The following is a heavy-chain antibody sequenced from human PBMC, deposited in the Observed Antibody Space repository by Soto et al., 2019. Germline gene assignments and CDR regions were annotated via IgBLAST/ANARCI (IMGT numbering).Heavy chain of an antibody. D-gene: IGHD1-26*01. Sequence: QITLKESGPTLVKPTQTLTLTCTFSGFSLTTDRVGVGWIRQPPGEALEWLAVIYWDDTKTYRPSLESRLTITKDTSKNQVALTMTNMDSVDTATYYCAHAYSGRSLYWGQGTLVTVSS. CDR1: GFSLTTDRVG. V-gene: IGHV2-5*02. CDR2: IYWDDTK. CDR3: AHAYSGRSLY. J-gene: IGHJ4*02.